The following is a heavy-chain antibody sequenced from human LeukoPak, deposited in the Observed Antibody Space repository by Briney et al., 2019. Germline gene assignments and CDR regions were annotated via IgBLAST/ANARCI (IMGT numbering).Heavy chain of an antibody. Sequence: SETLSLTCTVSGGSISSSSYYWGWIRQPPGKGLEWIGSIYYSGSTYYNPSLKSRVTISVDTSKNQFSLKLSSVTAADTAVYYCARARRDRPFDYWGQGTLVTVSS. CDR1: GGSISSSSYY. D-gene: IGHD6-6*01. CDR3: ARARRDRPFDY. CDR2: IYYSGST. V-gene: IGHV4-39*07. J-gene: IGHJ4*02.